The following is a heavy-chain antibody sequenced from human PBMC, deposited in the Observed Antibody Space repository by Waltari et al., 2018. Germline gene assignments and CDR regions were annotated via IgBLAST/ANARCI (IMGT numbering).Heavy chain of an antibody. CDR2: IYTSGST. D-gene: IGHD6-6*01. J-gene: IGHJ4*02. CDR1: GGSISSGSYY. V-gene: IGHV4-61*02. CDR3: AREDGSSPFDY. Sequence: QVQLQESGPGLVKPSQTLSLPCTVSGGSISSGSYYWRWIRQPAGKGLEWIGRIYTSGSTNYNPSLKSRVTISVDTSKNQFSLKLSSVTAADTAVYYCAREDGSSPFDYWGQGTLVTVSS.